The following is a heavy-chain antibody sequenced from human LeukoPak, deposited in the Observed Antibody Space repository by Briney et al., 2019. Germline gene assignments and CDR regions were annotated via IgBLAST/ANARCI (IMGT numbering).Heavy chain of an antibody. Sequence: SETLSLTCTVSGGSISSGSYYWSWIRQPAGKGLEWIGRIYTSGSTNYNPSLKSRVTISVDTSKNQFSLKLSSVTAADTAVYYCARDLDSSSYNNWFDPWGQGTLVTVSS. J-gene: IGHJ5*02. CDR3: ARDLDSSSYNNWFDP. CDR2: IYTSGST. CDR1: GGSISSGSYY. V-gene: IGHV4-61*02. D-gene: IGHD6-13*01.